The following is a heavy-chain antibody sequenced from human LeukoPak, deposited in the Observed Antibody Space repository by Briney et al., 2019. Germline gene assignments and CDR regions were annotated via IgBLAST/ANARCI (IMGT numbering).Heavy chain of an antibody. J-gene: IGHJ3*02. Sequence: PSQTLSLTCTVSGGSISSGSYYWSWIRQPAGKGLEWIGRIYTSGSTNYNPSLKSRVTISVDTSKNQFSLKLSSVTAADTAVYYCARRVMGCSSTSCYSGAFDIWGQGTMVTVSS. D-gene: IGHD2-2*02. CDR3: ARRVMGCSSTSCYSGAFDI. CDR1: GGSISSGSYY. V-gene: IGHV4-61*02. CDR2: IYTSGST.